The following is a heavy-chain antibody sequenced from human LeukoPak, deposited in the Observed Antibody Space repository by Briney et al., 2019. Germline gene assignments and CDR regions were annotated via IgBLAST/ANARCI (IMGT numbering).Heavy chain of an antibody. J-gene: IGHJ4*02. D-gene: IGHD3-16*01. Sequence: GGSLRLSCAASGFTFSSYAMSWVRQAPGKGLEWVSATSGSGGSTYYADPVKGRFTISRDNSRDTLYLQMNSLRAEDTAVYYCAKGYYDYVWGSYYFDYWGQGTLVTVSS. CDR1: GFTFSSYA. CDR2: TSGSGGST. V-gene: IGHV3-23*01. CDR3: AKGYYDYVWGSYYFDY.